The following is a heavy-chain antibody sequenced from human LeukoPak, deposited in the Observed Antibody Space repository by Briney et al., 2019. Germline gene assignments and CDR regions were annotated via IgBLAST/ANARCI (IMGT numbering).Heavy chain of an antibody. CDR3: AGDFSHARYFDS. CDR1: GYTFTGFY. D-gene: IGHD6-6*01. J-gene: IGHJ4*02. Sequence: ASVKVSCKASGYTFTGFYMHWVRQATGQGLEWMGWINPNSGGTNYAQKFKGRVTMTRDTSINTAYMDLSRLISDDTAMYYCAGDFSHARYFDSWGQGTLVTVSS. CDR2: INPNSGGT. V-gene: IGHV1-2*02.